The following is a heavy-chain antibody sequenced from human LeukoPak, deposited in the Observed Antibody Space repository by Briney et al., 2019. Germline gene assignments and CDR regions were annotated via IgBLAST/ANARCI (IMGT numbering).Heavy chain of an antibody. CDR3: ARDKSGSCDY. D-gene: IGHD3-10*01. V-gene: IGHV3-72*01. Sequence: PGGSLRLSCAASGFIPSDYNMDWVRQAPGKGLEWIGRTGSKGNNYIREYAASVKGRFAISRDDSKSSVYLQINSLTTEDTAVYYCARDKSGSCDYCGQGTLVTVSS. CDR2: TGSKGNNYIR. CDR1: GFIPSDYN. J-gene: IGHJ4*02.